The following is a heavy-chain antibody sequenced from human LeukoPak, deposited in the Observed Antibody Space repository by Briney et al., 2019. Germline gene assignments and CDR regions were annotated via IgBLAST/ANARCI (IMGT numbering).Heavy chain of an antibody. Sequence: PGGSLRLSCAASGFTFSSYAMSWVRQAPGKGLEWVSAISGSGGSTYYADSVKGRFTISRDNSKNTPYLQMNSLRAEDTAVYYCAKDLEGIAAAAYFDYWGQGTLVTVSS. CDR3: AKDLEGIAAAAYFDY. V-gene: IGHV3-23*01. D-gene: IGHD6-13*01. CDR1: GFTFSSYA. CDR2: ISGSGGST. J-gene: IGHJ4*02.